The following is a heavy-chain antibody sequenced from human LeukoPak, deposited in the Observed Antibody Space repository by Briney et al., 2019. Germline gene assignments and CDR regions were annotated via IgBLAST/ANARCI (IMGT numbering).Heavy chain of an antibody. CDR3: AREGMVATIRSQYYYYAMDV. J-gene: IGHJ6*04. V-gene: IGHV4-59*01. CDR2: IYYSGSP. D-gene: IGHD5-12*01. Sequence: SETLSLTCTVSGGSISSYYWSWIRQPPGKGLEWIGYIYYSGSPNYNPSLNSRVTISVDTSKNQFSLKLNSVTAADTAVYYCAREGMVATIRSQYYYYAMDVWGKGTTVTVSS. CDR1: GGSISSYY.